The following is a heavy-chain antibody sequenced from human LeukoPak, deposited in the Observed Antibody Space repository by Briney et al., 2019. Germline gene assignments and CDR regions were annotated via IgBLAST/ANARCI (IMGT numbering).Heavy chain of an antibody. V-gene: IGHV4-59*01. CDR2: IYYSGST. CDR1: GGSISSYY. Sequence: SETLSLTCTVSGGSISSYYWSWIRQPPGKGLEWIGYIYYSGSTNYNPSLKSRVTISVDTSKNQFPLKLSSVTAADTAVYYCARVSRGRSGPYNWFDPWGQGTLVTVSS. D-gene: IGHD2-15*01. CDR3: ARVSRGRSGPYNWFDP. J-gene: IGHJ5*02.